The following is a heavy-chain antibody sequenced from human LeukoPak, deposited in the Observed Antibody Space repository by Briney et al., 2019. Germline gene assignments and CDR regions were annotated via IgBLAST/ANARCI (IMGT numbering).Heavy chain of an antibody. CDR3: TIRMVRGVNTDY. J-gene: IGHJ4*02. CDR1: GFTFSNAW. CDR2: IKSKTDGGTT. V-gene: IGHV3-15*01. D-gene: IGHD3-10*01. Sequence: PGGSLRLSCAASGFTFSNAWMSWVRQAPGKGLEWVGRIKSKTDGGTTDYAAPVKGRFTISRDDSKNTLYLQMNSLKTEDTAVYYCTIRMVRGVNTDYWGQGTLVTVSS.